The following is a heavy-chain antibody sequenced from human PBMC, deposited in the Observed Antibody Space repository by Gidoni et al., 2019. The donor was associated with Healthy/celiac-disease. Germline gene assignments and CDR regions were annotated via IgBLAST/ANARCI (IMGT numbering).Heavy chain of an antibody. CDR1: GFTFSSYS. CDR2: ISSSSSTI. Sequence: EVQLVESGGGLVQPGGSLRLSCAASGFTFSSYSMNWVRQAPGKGLEWVSYISSSSSTIYYADSVKGRFTISRDNAKNSLYLQMNSLRAEDTAVYYCARVLELGAFDIWGQGTMVTVSS. D-gene: IGHD1-7*01. J-gene: IGHJ3*02. CDR3: ARVLELGAFDI. V-gene: IGHV3-48*04.